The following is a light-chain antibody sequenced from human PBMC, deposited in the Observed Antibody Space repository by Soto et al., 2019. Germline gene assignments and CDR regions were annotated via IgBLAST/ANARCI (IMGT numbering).Light chain of an antibody. Sequence: QSVLTQPASVSGSPGQSITITCTGTSSDVGGYNYVSWYQLHPGKAPKLMIYEVNNRPSGVSSRFSGSKSGNTASLTISGLQADDEADYYCSSYTSTTTLVFGGGTKLTVL. V-gene: IGLV2-14*01. CDR1: SSDVGGYNY. CDR3: SSYTSTTTLV. J-gene: IGLJ3*02. CDR2: EVN.